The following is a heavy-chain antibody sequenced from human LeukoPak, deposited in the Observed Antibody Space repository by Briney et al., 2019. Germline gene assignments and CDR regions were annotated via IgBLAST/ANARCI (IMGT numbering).Heavy chain of an antibody. V-gene: IGHV3-53*01. J-gene: IGHJ4*02. CDR1: GFTVSSNY. CDR2: IYSGGST. D-gene: IGHD5-18*01. Sequence: PGGSLRRSCAASGFTVSSNYMSWVRQAPGKGLEWVSVIYSGGSTYYADSVKGRFTISRDNSKNTLYLQMNRLRAEDTAVYYCARVGSGYSYGHPGYWGQGTLVTVSS. CDR3: ARVGSGYSYGHPGY.